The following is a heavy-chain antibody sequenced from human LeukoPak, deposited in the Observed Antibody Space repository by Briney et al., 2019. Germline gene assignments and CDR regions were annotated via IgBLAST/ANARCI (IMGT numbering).Heavy chain of an antibody. CDR3: ARDAVDTANAV. J-gene: IGHJ6*02. V-gene: IGHV3-74*01. CDR1: GFTFTTYW. CDR2: INSDGSIT. D-gene: IGHD5-18*01. Sequence: GGSLRLSCAASGFTFTTYWMHWVRQAPGKGLVWASHINSDGSITSYADSVKGRFTISRDNAKNTLYLQMNSLRAEDTAVYYCARDAVDTANAVWGQGTTVTVSS.